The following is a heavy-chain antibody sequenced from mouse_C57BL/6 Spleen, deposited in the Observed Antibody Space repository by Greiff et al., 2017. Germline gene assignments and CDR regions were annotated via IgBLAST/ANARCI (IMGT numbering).Heavy chain of an antibody. J-gene: IGHJ2*01. CDR1: GYTFTSYG. CDR2: IYPRCGNT. V-gene: IGHV1-81*01. Sequence: QVQLQQSGAELARPGASVKLSCKASGYTFTSYGISWVKQRTGQGLEWIGEIYPRCGNTYYNQKFKGKATLTADKSSSTAYMELRSLTSEDSAVYFCARSQPVYFDYWGQGTTLTVSS. D-gene: IGHD6-1*01. CDR3: ARSQPVYFDY.